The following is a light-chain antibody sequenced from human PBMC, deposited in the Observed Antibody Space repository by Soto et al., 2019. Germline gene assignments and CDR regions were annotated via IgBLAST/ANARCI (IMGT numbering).Light chain of an antibody. J-gene: IGLJ3*02. CDR3: AVWDASLTGWV. V-gene: IGLV1-47*01. CDR1: SSNIGSHY. Sequence: QSVLTQPPSASGTPGQSLTISCAGSSSNIGSHYVYWYQHPPGTAPKLLIFRDGQRPSGVPDRFFGSKSGTSASLAISGLRSEDEAHYYCAVWDASLTGWVFGGGTKVTVL. CDR2: RDG.